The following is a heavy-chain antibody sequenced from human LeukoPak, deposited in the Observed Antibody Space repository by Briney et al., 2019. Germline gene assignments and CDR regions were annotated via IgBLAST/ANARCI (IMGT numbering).Heavy chain of an antibody. CDR1: GFTFSSYG. CDR3: AKDWDSSWYEAYFDY. CDR2: IRYDGSNK. D-gene: IGHD6-13*01. Sequence: GSLRLSCAASGFTFSSYGMHRVRQAPGKGLEWVPFIRYDGSNKYYADSVKGRFTISRDNSKNTLYLQMNSLRAEDTAVYYCAKDWDSSWYEAYFDYWGQGTLVTVSS. J-gene: IGHJ4*02. V-gene: IGHV3-30*02.